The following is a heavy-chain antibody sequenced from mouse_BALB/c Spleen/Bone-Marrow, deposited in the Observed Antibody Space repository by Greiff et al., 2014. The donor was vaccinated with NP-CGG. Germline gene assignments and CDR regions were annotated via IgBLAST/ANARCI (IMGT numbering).Heavy chain of an antibody. CDR1: GFTFTDYY. CDR3: AVRGITTATGAMDY. Sequence: DVMLVESGGGLVQPGGSLRLSCATSGFTFTDYYMSWVRQPPGKALEWLGFIRNKANGYTTEYSASVKGRFTISRDNSHSILYLQMNTLRAEDSATYYCAVRGITTATGAMDYWGQGTSVIVSS. CDR2: IRNKANGYTT. V-gene: IGHV7-3*02. J-gene: IGHJ4*01. D-gene: IGHD1-2*01.